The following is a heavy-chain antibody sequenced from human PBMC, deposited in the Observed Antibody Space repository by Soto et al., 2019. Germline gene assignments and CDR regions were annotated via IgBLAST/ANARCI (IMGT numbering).Heavy chain of an antibody. J-gene: IGHJ4*02. V-gene: IGHV4-31*03. Sequence: QVQLQESGPGLVKPSQTLSLTCTVSGGSISSGGYSWSWIRQHPAKGLEWIGYIYYSGSTYYNASLTSRVTRSVDTSKNQFSLKLSSVTAADTAVYYCARVLDYWGQGTLVTVSS. CDR1: GGSISSGGYS. CDR2: IYYSGST. CDR3: ARVLDY.